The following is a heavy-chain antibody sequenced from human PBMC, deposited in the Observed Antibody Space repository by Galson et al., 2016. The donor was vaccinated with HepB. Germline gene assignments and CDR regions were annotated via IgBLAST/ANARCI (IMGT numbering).Heavy chain of an antibody. Sequence: SLRLSCAASGFTFSTSWMHWVRQAPGKGLEWVALISFDGRNKYFADSVKGRFTISRDNSKNTLYIQMNSLRAEDTAVYYCAKTRRRGSGSYGLDYWGQGILVTVSS. D-gene: IGHD3-10*01. J-gene: IGHJ4*02. CDR1: GFTFSTSW. CDR3: AKTRRRGSGSYGLDY. CDR2: ISFDGRNK. V-gene: IGHV3-30*18.